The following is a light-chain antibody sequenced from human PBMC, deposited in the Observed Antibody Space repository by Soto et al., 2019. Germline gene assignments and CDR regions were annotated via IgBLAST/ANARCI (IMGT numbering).Light chain of an antibody. Sequence: QSALTQPASVSGSPGQSITISCTGTSSDVGDYNYVSWYQQDPGKAPKLMIYDGSNRPSGVSNRFSGSKSGNTASLTISGLQAEDEADYYCNSYTSSSTRVVFGGGTKLTVL. CDR3: NSYTSSSTRVV. CDR1: SSDVGDYNY. CDR2: DGS. V-gene: IGLV2-14*01. J-gene: IGLJ2*01.